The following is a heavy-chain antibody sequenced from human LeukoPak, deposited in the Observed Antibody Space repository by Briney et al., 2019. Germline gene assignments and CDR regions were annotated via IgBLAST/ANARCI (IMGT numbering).Heavy chain of an antibody. CDR2: ISDSGNAI. V-gene: IGHV3-48*03. Sequence: GGSLRLSCAASGFTLSSYEMNWVRQAPGKGLEWVSYISDSGNAIYYADSVKGRFTVSRDTAKNSLYLQMNSLRAEDTAVYYCAREPPSCGGDCYDYWGQGTLVTVSS. CDR1: GFTLSSYE. CDR3: AREPPSCGGDCYDY. D-gene: IGHD2-21*01. J-gene: IGHJ4*02.